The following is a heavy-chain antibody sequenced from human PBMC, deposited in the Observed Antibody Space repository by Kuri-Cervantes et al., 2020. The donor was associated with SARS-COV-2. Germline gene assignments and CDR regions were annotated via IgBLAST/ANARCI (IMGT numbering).Heavy chain of an antibody. CDR1: GFTFSNSD. CDR2: VSWNGSRT. Sequence: GESLKISCAASGFTFSNSDMNWVRQAPGKGLEWVSGVSWNGSRTHYADSVKGRFTISRDNSKNMLHLQMNSLRAEDTAVYYCVRWGGLGGRGTYYYFYAMDVWGQGTTVTVSS. D-gene: IGHD3-16*01. V-gene: IGHV3-19*01. J-gene: IGHJ6*02. CDR3: VRWGGLGGRGTYYYFYAMDV.